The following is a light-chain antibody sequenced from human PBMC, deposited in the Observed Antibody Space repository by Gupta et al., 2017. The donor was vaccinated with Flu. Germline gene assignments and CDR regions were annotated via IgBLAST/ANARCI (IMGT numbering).Light chain of an antibody. CDR3: QQYGSSPT. J-gene: IGKJ2*01. V-gene: IGKV3-20*01. Sequence: EIVLTQSPGTLSLSPGERATLSCRASQSVGSTYLAWYQQKPGQAPRLLIYGASSRATGFPDRFRGSGSGTDFTLTISRLEPEDFEVYYCQQYGSSPTFGQGTKLEIK. CDR2: GAS. CDR1: QSVGSTY.